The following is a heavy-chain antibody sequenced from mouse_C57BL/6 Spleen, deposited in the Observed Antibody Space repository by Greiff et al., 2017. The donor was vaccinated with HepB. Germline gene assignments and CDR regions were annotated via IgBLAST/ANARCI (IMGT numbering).Heavy chain of an antibody. D-gene: IGHD4-1*01. V-gene: IGHV1-50*01. J-gene: IGHJ2*01. Sequence: VQLQQSGAELVKPGASVKLSCKASGYTFTSYWMQWVKQRPGQGLEWIGEIDPSDSYTNYNQKFKGKATLTVDTSSSTAYMQLSSLTSEDSAVYYCARQVGRRYYFDYWGQGTTLTVSS. CDR1: GYTFTSYW. CDR2: IDPSDSYT. CDR3: ARQVGRRYYFDY.